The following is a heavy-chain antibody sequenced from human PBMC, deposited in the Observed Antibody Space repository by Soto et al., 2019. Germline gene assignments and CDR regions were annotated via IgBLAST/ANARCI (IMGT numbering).Heavy chain of an antibody. CDR3: ARTRSFTLGFYYDGMDV. V-gene: IGHV5-10-1*04. CDR1: GYSFTSYW. J-gene: IGHJ6*02. Sequence: GESLKISCKGSGYSFTSYWISWVRQMPGKXLEWMGRIDPSDSYTNYSPSFQGQVTISADKSLRTAYLQWTSLKASDTALYYCARTRSFTLGFYYDGMDVWGQGTTVTVSS. CDR2: IDPSDSYT. D-gene: IGHD6-6*01.